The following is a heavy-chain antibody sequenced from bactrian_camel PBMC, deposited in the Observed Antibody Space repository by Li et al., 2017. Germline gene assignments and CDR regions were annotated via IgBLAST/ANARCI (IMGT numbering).Heavy chain of an antibody. CDR3: EADSPWYSDTCRYHY. D-gene: IGHD6*01. J-gene: IGHJ4*01. CDR1: GFSASTYC. Sequence: QVQLVESGGGSVEPGGSLRLSCAASGFSASTYCMGWFRQVPGKQREGVAAMDSDGYSTYARSVEGRFRISQDSAKSTLDLQMNSLKPEDTAIYYCEADSPWYSDTCRYHYVGQGTQVTVS. CDR2: MDSDGYS. V-gene: IGHV3S53*01.